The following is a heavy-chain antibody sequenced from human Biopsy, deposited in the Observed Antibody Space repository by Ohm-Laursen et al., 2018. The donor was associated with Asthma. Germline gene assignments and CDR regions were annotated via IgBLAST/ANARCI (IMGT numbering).Heavy chain of an antibody. J-gene: IGHJ6*02. CDR2: ITGDGSQK. D-gene: IGHD2-15*01. CDR3: ARVDGVVEPATRMGGMDV. CDR1: GFTVSTNG. V-gene: IGHV3-7*01. Sequence: SLRLSCSASGFTVSTNGMSWGRQTPGKGLEWVATITGDGSQKFYVDSATGRFTISRDNSKNTLDLQMNSLSAEDSAVYYCARVDGVVEPATRMGGMDVWGQGTTVTVSS.